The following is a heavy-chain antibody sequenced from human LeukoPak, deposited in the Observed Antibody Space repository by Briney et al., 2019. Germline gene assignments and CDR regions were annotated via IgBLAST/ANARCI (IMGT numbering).Heavy chain of an antibody. J-gene: IGHJ4*02. CDR2: VNHSVTT. CDR3: ARVERSFFYDSRGSGYSYYFDS. Sequence: SETLSLTCDVYGGSSWSWIRQPPGKGLEWIGEVNHSVTTNIKSSLKSRVTISPDTSKNQFSLRLRSVAAADTAMYYCARVERSFFYDSRGSGYSYYFDSWGQGSLVTVSS. CDR1: GGSS. V-gene: IGHV4-34*01. D-gene: IGHD3-22*01.